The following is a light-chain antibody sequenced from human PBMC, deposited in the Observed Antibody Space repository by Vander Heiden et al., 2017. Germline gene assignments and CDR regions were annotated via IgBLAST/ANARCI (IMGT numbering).Light chain of an antibody. CDR2: GAS. CDR1: QSVSSSY. CDR3: QQDGSSPRT. J-gene: IGKJ1*01. Sequence: EIALTQSPGTLSLSPGESATLSCRASQSVSSSYLAWYQQKPGQAPRLLIYGASSRATGIPDRFSGSGSGTDFTLTISRLEPEDFAVYYCQQDGSSPRTFGQGTKVEIK. V-gene: IGKV3-20*01.